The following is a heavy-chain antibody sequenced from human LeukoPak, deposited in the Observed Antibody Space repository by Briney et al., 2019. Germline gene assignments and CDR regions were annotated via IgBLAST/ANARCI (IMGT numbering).Heavy chain of an antibody. D-gene: IGHD1-26*01. CDR1: GYISTGYY. CDR2: INPNSGGT. V-gene: IGHV1-2*02. Sequence: ASVKVSCKASGYISTGYYMHWVRQAPGQGLEWMGWINPNSGGTNSAQKFQGRVTMTRDTSISTAYMELSRLTSDDTAVYYCARHPYSGSYHFDYWGQGTLVTVSS. J-gene: IGHJ4*02. CDR3: ARHPYSGSYHFDY.